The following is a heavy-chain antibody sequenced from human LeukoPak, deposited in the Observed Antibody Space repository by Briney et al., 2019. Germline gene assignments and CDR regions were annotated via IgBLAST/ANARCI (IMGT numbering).Heavy chain of an antibody. D-gene: IGHD3-22*01. Sequence: GGSLRLSCAASGFTFSSYAMSWVRQAPGKGLEWVSAISGSGGSTCYADSVKGRFTISRDNSKNTLYLQMNSLRAEDTAVYYCAKDLYSGYYSTPSPDYWGQGTLVTVSS. CDR2: ISGSGGST. J-gene: IGHJ4*02. CDR1: GFTFSSYA. V-gene: IGHV3-23*01. CDR3: AKDLYSGYYSTPSPDY.